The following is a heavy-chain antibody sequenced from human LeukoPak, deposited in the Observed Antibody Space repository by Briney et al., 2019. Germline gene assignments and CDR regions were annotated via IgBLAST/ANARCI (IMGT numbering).Heavy chain of an antibody. CDR3: ARAGRDIVVVPAAPAKDNAFDI. CDR2: INHSGST. D-gene: IGHD2-2*01. J-gene: IGHJ3*02. V-gene: IGHV4-34*01. CDR1: GGSFSGYY. Sequence: PSETLSLTCAVYGGSFSGYYWSWIRQPPGKGLEWIGEINHSGSTNYNPSLKSRVTISVDTSKNQFSLKLSSVTAADTAVYYCARAGRDIVVVPAAPAKDNAFDIWGQGTMVTVSS.